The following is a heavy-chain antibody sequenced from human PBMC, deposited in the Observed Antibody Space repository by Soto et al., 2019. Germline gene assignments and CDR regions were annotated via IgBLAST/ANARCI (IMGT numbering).Heavy chain of an antibody. D-gene: IGHD6-13*01. V-gene: IGHV2-5*01. Sequence: SVPTRENPRQTLTLTCTFSGCSLTSGAVGVGWIRQPPGEALEWLALIYWNDEQYYNPSLRNRLTITRDTSKNQVVLTMTNMDPVDTATYYCAHRLPGPSGYDVWGQGTTVTVSS. CDR2: IYWNDEQ. J-gene: IGHJ6*02. CDR1: GCSLTSGAVG. CDR3: AHRLPGPSGYDV.